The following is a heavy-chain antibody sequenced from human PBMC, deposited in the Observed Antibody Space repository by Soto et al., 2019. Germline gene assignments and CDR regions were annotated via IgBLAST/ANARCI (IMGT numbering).Heavy chain of an antibody. D-gene: IGHD3-22*01. CDR2: IIPLFGTA. J-gene: IGHJ4*02. CDR1: GGTFSSYA. Sequence: SVKVSCKASGGTFSSYAIDWVRQAPGQGLEWMGGIIPLFGTAKHAQKFQGRITITADESTRTAYMELRSLRSEDTAVYYCARGVHDDSSGYYYFYWGQGTLVTVAS. V-gene: IGHV1-69*13. CDR3: ARGVHDDSSGYYYFY.